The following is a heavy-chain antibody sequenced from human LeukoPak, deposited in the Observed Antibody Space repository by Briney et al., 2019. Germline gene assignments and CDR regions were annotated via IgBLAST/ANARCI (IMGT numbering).Heavy chain of an antibody. D-gene: IGHD4-11*01. Sequence: ASVKVSCKTSGYTFTDYHMHWVRQAPGQGLEWMGWINPNSGGTMYAQKFQGRVTMTRDTSINTAYMELSTLRSDDTAVYYCARRVGGGTTVTMDYWGQGTLVTVSS. CDR1: GYTFTDYH. J-gene: IGHJ4*02. CDR3: ARRVGGGTTVTMDY. CDR2: INPNSGGT. V-gene: IGHV1-2*02.